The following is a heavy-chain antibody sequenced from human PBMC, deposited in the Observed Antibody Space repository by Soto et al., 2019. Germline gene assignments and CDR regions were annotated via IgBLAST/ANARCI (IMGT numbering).Heavy chain of an antibody. CDR1: GFTFSDYA. J-gene: IGHJ4*02. D-gene: IGHD3-10*01. V-gene: IGHV3-23*01. CDR3: TIDYYSAKKGGLFDY. Sequence: GGSLRLSCAASGFTFSDYAMTWGRQAPGKGLQWVSAISGSGDKTDYADPVKGRFTISRDNSKDTLYLQMNGLRSDDTAVYYYTIDYYSAKKGGLFDYWGKGTLVTVST. CDR2: ISGSGDKT.